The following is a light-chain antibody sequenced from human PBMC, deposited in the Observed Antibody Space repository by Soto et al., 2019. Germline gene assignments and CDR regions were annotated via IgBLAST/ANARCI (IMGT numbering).Light chain of an antibody. CDR1: QYLGDGR. CDR3: QEHASI. J-gene: IGKJ5*01. Sequence: VLTQSPGTLSLSPGERATLSCRANQYLGDGRLAWYQQKPGQPPTLLIYDASTRATGIPGRFSGSGSGTDFTLTISRLEPEDFAVYYCQEHASIFGQGTRLEIK. CDR2: DAS. V-gene: IGKV3-20*01.